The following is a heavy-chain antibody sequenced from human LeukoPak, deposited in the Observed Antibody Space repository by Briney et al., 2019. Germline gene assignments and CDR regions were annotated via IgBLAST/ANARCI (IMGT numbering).Heavy chain of an antibody. CDR2: IYYSGST. Sequence: SSETLSLTCTVSGASVSSGSYYWSWSRQPPGKGLEWIGYIYYSGSTNYNPSPKSRVTISVDTSKNQFSLKLSSVTAADTAVYYCARGSRGYTYGWGQGTLVTVSS. D-gene: IGHD5-18*01. V-gene: IGHV4-61*01. J-gene: IGHJ4*02. CDR3: ARGSRGYTYG. CDR1: GASVSSGSYY.